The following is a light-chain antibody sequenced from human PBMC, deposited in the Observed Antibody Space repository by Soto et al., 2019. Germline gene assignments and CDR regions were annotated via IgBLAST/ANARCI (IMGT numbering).Light chain of an antibody. CDR2: GAS. Sequence: IVLTQSPCTLSLSTGERATLSCRASQSVSSSYLGWYQRKPGQAPWLLIYGASSRATGIPDRFSGSGSGTDFTLTISRLEPEDFAVYYCQQYGSSPWTFGQGTKVDIK. CDR1: QSVSSSY. V-gene: IGKV3-20*01. CDR3: QQYGSSPWT. J-gene: IGKJ1*01.